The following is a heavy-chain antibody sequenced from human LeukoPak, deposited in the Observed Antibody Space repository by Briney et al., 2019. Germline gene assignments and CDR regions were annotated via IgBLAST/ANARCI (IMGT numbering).Heavy chain of an antibody. CDR2: ISSSGSTI. V-gene: IGHV3-48*02. J-gene: IGHJ5*01. CDR1: GFTFSSYS. CDR3: ARDCRLNCARQPGFDS. Sequence: GGSLRLSCAASGFTFSSYSMNWVRQAPGKGLERVSYISSSGSTIYYADSVKGRLTISRDNAKNSLYLQLSSLRDEDTAVCYCARDCRLNCARQPGFDSWGQGTLVTASS. D-gene: IGHD1-1*01.